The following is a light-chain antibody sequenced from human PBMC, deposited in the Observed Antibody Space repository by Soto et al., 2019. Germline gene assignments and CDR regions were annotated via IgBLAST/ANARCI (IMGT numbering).Light chain of an antibody. CDR3: LSYTSANTRV. V-gene: IGLV2-8*01. J-gene: IGLJ3*02. CDR2: EVI. CDR1: DSDIGGYNF. Sequence: QSALTQPPSASGSPGQSVTISCAGTDSDIGGYNFVSWYQQHPGKAPKLMIYEVIKRPSGVPDRFSGSKSGNTASLTVSGLHTEDEADYYCLSYTSANTRVFGGGTKLTVL.